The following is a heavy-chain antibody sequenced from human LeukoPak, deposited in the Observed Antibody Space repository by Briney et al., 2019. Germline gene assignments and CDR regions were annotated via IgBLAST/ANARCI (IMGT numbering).Heavy chain of an antibody. CDR2: IKQDGSEK. V-gene: IGHV3-7*01. D-gene: IGHD6-13*01. CDR3: ARLPGYSSSWYSSIDY. Sequence: PGGSLRLSCAASGFTFSSYWMSWVRQAPGKGLEWVANIKQDGSEKYYVDSVKGRFTISRDNAKNSLYLQMNSLRAEDTAVYYCARLPGYSSSWYSSIDYWGQGTLVTVSS. J-gene: IGHJ4*02. CDR1: GFTFSSYW.